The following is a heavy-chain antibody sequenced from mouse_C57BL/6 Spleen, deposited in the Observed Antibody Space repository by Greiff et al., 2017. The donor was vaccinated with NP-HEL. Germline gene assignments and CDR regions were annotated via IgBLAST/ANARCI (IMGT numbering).Heavy chain of an antibody. CDR2: IYPRSGNT. Sequence: QVQLKQSGAELARPGASVKLSCKASGYTFTSYGISWVKQRTGQGLEWIGEIYPRSGNTYYNEKFKGKATLTADKSSSTAYMELRSLTSEDSAVYLCARGGRSSDWYFDVWGTGTTVTVSS. CDR1: GYTFTSYG. D-gene: IGHD1-1*01. J-gene: IGHJ1*03. CDR3: ARGGRSSDWYFDV. V-gene: IGHV1-81*01.